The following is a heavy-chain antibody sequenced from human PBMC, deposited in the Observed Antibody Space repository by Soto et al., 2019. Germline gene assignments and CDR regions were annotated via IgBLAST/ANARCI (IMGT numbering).Heavy chain of an antibody. CDR3: ARADYYDSSGYYGGDY. V-gene: IGHV4-30-4*01. J-gene: IGHJ4*02. Sequence: QVQLQESGPGLVKPSQTLSLTCTVSGGSISSGDYYWSWIRQPPGNGLEWIGYIYYSGSTYYNPSLKSRVTLSVDTSKNQFSLKLSSVTAADTAVYYCARADYYDSSGYYGGDYWGQGTLVTVSS. CDR1: GGSISSGDYY. CDR2: IYYSGST. D-gene: IGHD3-22*01.